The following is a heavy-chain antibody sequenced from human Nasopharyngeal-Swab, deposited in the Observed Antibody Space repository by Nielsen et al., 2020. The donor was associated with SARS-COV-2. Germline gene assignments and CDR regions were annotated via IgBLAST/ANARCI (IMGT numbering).Heavy chain of an antibody. V-gene: IGHV2-5*01. CDR2: IEWNDYK. J-gene: IGHJ2*01. D-gene: IGHD3-22*01. Sequence: SGPTLVKPTQTLTLTCSFSGFSFTTSGMTVGWIRQPPGKALEWLALIEWNDYKRYRPSLESRLTIAKDTSKNRVVLTITNVDPADTATYFCTQYNYDSRTFDLWGRGTLVTVSS. CDR3: TQYNYDSRTFDL. CDR1: GFSFTTSGMT.